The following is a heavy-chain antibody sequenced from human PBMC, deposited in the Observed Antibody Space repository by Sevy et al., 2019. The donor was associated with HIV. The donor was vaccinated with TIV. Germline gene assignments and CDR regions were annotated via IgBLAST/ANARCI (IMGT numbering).Heavy chain of an antibody. CDR1: GGSVSSGTYY. J-gene: IGHJ6*03. CDR3: ARVPRGQLWYSGSLGGYYYHMDV. CDR2: IYKTGST. V-gene: IGHV4-61*01. D-gene: IGHD3-16*01. Sequence: SETLSLSCSVSGGSVSSGTYYWSWIRQPPGKGLEWIGHIYKTGSTNYKLSLQSRVTISVDTSTNQFSLRLRSVTDADTAVYYCARVPRGQLWYSGSLGGYYYHMDVWGKGTTLTVSS.